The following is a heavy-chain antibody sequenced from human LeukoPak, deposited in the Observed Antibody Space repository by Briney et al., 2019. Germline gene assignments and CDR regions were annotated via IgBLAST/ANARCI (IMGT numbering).Heavy chain of an antibody. CDR1: GFTVSSNY. CDR2: IYSGGST. V-gene: IGHV3-53*01. J-gene: IGHJ6*02. Sequence: GGSLRLSCAASGFTVSSNYMSWVRQAPGKGLEWGSVIYSGGSTYYADSVKGRFTISRDNSKNTLYLQMNSLRAEDTAVYYCARGTKYYYYGMDVWGQGTTVTVSS. CDR3: ARGTKYYYYGMDV.